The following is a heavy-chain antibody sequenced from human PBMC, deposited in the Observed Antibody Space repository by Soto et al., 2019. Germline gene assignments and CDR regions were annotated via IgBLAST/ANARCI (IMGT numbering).Heavy chain of an antibody. D-gene: IGHD1-1*01. CDR2: INPKSGGT. Sequence: QVQLVQSGAEVIQPGASVKVSCKASGYTFTGHYIHWVRQAPGQGLEWLGRINPKSGGTKNAQKFQAWVTMTRETSITTAYMERSRLKSDDTAVYYCARGGPKCDLQRDYYYGMDVLGQGTTVTVSS. V-gene: IGHV1-2*04. CDR3: ARGGPKCDLQRDYYYGMDV. CDR1: GYTFTGHY. J-gene: IGHJ6*02.